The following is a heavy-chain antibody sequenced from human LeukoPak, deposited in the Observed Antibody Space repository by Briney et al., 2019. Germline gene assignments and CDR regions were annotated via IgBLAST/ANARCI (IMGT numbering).Heavy chain of an antibody. CDR2: IYTSGRST. CDR3: ARTPAGESDAFDI. V-gene: IGHV4-61*02. CDR1: GGSISSGSYY. Sequence: SQTLSLTCTVSGGSISSGSYYWSWIRQPAGKGLEWIGRIYTSGRSTNYHPSLKSRVTISLGTSKNQFSLNLSSVTAADTAVYYCARTPAGESDAFDIWGQGTMVTVSS. J-gene: IGHJ3*02. D-gene: IGHD1-26*01.